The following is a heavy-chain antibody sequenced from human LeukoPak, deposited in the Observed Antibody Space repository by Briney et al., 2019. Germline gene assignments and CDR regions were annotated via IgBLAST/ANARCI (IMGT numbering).Heavy chain of an antibody. Sequence: EWVSYISSRSTTIYYADSVKGRFTISRDNAKNSLYLQMNSLRAEDTAAYFCARDAVGGHIEYWGQGTLVTVSS. CDR3: ARDAVGGHIEY. CDR2: ISSRSTTI. J-gene: IGHJ4*02. V-gene: IGHV3-48*01. D-gene: IGHD6-19*01.